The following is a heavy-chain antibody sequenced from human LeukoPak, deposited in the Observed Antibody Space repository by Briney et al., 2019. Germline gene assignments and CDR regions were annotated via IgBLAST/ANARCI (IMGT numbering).Heavy chain of an antibody. CDR1: GFTFSSYG. Sequence: GGSLRLSCAASGFTFSSYGMHWVRQAPGKGLEWVAFIRYDGSNKYYADSVKGRFTISRDNSKNTLYLQMNSLRAEDTAVYYCAKEASPRITIFGVVILQHEGIDYWGQGTLVTVSS. CDR3: AKEASPRITIFGVVILQHEGIDY. V-gene: IGHV3-30*02. J-gene: IGHJ4*02. D-gene: IGHD3-3*01. CDR2: IRYDGSNK.